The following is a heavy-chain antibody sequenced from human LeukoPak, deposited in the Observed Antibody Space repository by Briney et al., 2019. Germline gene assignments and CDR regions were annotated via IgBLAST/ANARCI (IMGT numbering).Heavy chain of an antibody. CDR1: GFTFSTYS. CDR3: ARAQIVATGTGPFDS. J-gene: IGHJ4*02. V-gene: IGHV3-21*06. Sequence: GGSLRLSCAASGFTFSTYSMNWVRQAPGRGLEWVSSITGSSNDVNYADSVKGRFTISRDNAMNSLYLQINSLRAEDTAVYYCARAQIVATGTGPFDSWGQGALVIVSS. CDR2: ITGSSNDV. D-gene: IGHD6-13*01.